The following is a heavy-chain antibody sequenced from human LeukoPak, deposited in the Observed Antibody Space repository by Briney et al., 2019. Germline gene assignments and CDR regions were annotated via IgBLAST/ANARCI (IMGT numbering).Heavy chain of an antibody. V-gene: IGHV3-11*06. CDR3: ARDGGSSSSVLKYYFDY. D-gene: IGHD6-13*01. CDR1: GFTFSDYN. J-gene: IGHJ4*02. Sequence: GGSLRLSCAASGFTFSDYNMSWIRQAPGKGLEWVSYISSSSSYTNYADSVKGRFTISRDNAKNSLYLQMNSLRAEDTAVYYCARDGGSSSSVLKYYFDYWGQGTLVTVSS. CDR2: ISSSSSYT.